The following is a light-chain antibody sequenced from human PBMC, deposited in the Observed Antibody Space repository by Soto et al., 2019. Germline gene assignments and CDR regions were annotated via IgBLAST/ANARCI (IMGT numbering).Light chain of an antibody. V-gene: IGKV3D-15*01. CDR1: QSVSSN. CDR3: QQYHDWPRT. J-gene: IGKJ1*01. Sequence: VVRTQSPSTLSVSPVERATLSFRASQSVSSNLAWYQQKPGQAPRLLILRASNRATGIPARFSGSGSGTEFTLTISSLQSEDFAVYFCQQYHDWPRTFGQGTKVDIK. CDR2: RAS.